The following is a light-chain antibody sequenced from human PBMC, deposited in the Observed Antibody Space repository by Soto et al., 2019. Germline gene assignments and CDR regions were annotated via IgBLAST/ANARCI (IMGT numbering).Light chain of an antibody. CDR2: KAS. J-gene: IGKJ1*01. V-gene: IGKV1-5*03. Sequence: DIQMTQSPSTLSASVGDRVTITCRASQSISSWLAWYQQKPGKAPKLLIYKASSLESGVPSRFSGSGSETEFTLTISSLQPDDFAIYYCQHYNSYSEAFGQGTKVDIK. CDR1: QSISSW. CDR3: QHYNSYSEA.